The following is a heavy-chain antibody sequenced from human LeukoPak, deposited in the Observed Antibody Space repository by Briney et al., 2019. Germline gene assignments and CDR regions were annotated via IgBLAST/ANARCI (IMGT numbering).Heavy chain of an antibody. CDR1: GFTFSSYA. CDR2: ISYDGSNK. V-gene: IGHV3-30*04. CDR3: ARVGSGSYLLGRGAIDY. D-gene: IGHD1-26*01. J-gene: IGHJ4*02. Sequence: PGRSLRLSCAASGFTFSSYAMHWVRQAPGKGLEWVAVISYDGSNKYYADSVKGRFTISRDNSKNTLYLQMNSLRAEDTAVYYCARVGSGSYLLGRGAIDYWGQGTLVTVSS.